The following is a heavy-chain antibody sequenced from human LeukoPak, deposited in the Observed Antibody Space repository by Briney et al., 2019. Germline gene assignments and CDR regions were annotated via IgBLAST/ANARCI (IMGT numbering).Heavy chain of an antibody. D-gene: IGHD5-24*01. CDR3: ARGEMATFYFDY. CDR1: GGSISSGGYY. Sequence: SETLSLTCTVSGGSISSGGYYWSWIRQPPGKGLEWIGYIYHSGSTYYNPSLKSRVTISVDRSKNQFSLKLSSVTAADTAVYYCARGEMATFYFDYWGQGTLVTVSS. J-gene: IGHJ4*02. V-gene: IGHV4-30-2*01. CDR2: IYHSGST.